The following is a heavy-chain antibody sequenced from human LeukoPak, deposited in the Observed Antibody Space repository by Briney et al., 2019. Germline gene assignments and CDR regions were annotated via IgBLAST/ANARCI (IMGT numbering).Heavy chain of an antibody. CDR1: GGTFSSYA. D-gene: IGHD5-12*01. J-gene: IGHJ4*02. Sequence: SVKVPCKASGGTFSSYAISWVRQAPGQGLEWMGGIIPIFGTANYAQKFQGRVTITTDESTSTAYMELSSLRSEDTAVYYCARDSGYDVGAIAYFDYWGQGTLVTVSS. CDR2: IIPIFGTA. V-gene: IGHV1-69*05. CDR3: ARDSGYDVGAIAYFDY.